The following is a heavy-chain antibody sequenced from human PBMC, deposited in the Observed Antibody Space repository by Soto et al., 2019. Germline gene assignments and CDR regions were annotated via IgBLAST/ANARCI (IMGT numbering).Heavy chain of an antibody. V-gene: IGHV4-34*01. J-gene: IGHJ5*02. CDR3: ARGRGPHENNWFDP. Sequence: PSETLSLTCAVYGWSFSGYYWSLIRQPPGKGLEWIGEINHSGSTNYNPSLKSRVTISVDTSKNQFSLKLSSVTAADTAVYYCARGRGPHENNWFDPWGQGTLVTVSS. CDR2: INHSGST. CDR1: GWSFSGYY.